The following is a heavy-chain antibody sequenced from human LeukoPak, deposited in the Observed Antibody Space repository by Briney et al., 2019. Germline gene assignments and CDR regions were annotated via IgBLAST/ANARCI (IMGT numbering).Heavy chain of an antibody. CDR1: GYTFTSYG. V-gene: IGHV1-18*01. CDR2: ISAYNGNT. J-gene: IGHJ4*02. Sequence: GASVKVSCKASGYTFTSYGISWVRQPPGQGLEWMGWISAYNGNTNYAQKLQGRVTMTTDTSTSTAYMELRSLRSDDTAVYYCARGRYLAEQLVLSDYWGQGTLVTVSS. CDR3: ARGRYLAEQLVLSDY. D-gene: IGHD6-13*01.